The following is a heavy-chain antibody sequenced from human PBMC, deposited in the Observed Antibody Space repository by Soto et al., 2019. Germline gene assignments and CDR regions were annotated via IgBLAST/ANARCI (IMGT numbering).Heavy chain of an antibody. Sequence: SETLSLPCTVSGGSISRYYWSWIRQPPGKGLEWIGYIYYSGSTNYNPSLKSRVTISVDTSKNQFSLKLSSVTAADTAVYYCARVSWSYSPCWFDPWGQGTLVTVSS. CDR1: GGSISRYY. CDR3: ARVSWSYSPCWFDP. D-gene: IGHD1-26*01. CDR2: IYYSGST. V-gene: IGHV4-59*01. J-gene: IGHJ5*02.